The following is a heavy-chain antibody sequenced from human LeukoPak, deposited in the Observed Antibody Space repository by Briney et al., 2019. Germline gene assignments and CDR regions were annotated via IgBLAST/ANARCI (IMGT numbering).Heavy chain of an antibody. D-gene: IGHD2-2*01. CDR1: GGSISSGDYY. V-gene: IGHV4-30-4*01. J-gene: IGHJ4*02. CDR3: ARDRGSERSSTSCYDY. Sequence: SQTLSLTCTVSGGSISSGDYYWSWIRQPPGKGLEWTGYIYYSGSTYYNPSLKSRVTISVDTSKNQFSLKLSSVTAADTAVYYCARDRGSERSSTSCYDYWGQGTLVTVSS. CDR2: IYYSGST.